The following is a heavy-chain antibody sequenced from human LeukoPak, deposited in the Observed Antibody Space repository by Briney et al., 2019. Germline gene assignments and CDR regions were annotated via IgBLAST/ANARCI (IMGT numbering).Heavy chain of an antibody. D-gene: IGHD5-18*01. CDR2: IYSGGST. CDR1: GFTVSSNY. Sequence: GGSLRLSCAASGFTVSSNYMSWVRQAPGKGLEWVSVIYSGGSTYYADSVKGRFTISRDNSKNTLYLQMNSLRAEDTAVYYCARGYRRGYSYGYAYWGQGTLVTVSS. CDR3: ARGYRRGYSYGYAY. J-gene: IGHJ4*02. V-gene: IGHV3-53*01.